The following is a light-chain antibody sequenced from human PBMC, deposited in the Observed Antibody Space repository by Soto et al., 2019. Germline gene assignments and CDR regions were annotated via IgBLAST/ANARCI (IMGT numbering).Light chain of an antibody. Sequence: ENVLTPSPGTLSLSPVESATLSCRASQNVARNYLAWFQQRPGQAPRLLIYDASTRATGIPDRFSGSGSGTEFTLTISSLESDDFALYFCQEYNDWPLRTFGQGTKVDIK. CDR1: QNVARNY. CDR3: QEYNDWPLRT. J-gene: IGKJ1*01. CDR2: DAS. V-gene: IGKV3-20*01.